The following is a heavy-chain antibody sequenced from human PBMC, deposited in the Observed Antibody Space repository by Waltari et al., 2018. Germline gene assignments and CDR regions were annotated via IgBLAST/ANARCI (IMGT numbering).Heavy chain of an antibody. Sequence: EVQLVESGGGLVQPGGSLRLSCAASGFTFSSYAMHWVRQAPGKGLEYVSAISSNGGSTDYANSVKGRFTISRDNSKNTLYLQMGSLRAEDMAVYYFARDIGRGSSWYGALDICGQGTMVTVSS. J-gene: IGHJ3*02. CDR3: ARDIGRGSSWYGALDI. CDR2: ISSNGGST. CDR1: GFTFSSYA. D-gene: IGHD6-13*01. V-gene: IGHV3-64*01.